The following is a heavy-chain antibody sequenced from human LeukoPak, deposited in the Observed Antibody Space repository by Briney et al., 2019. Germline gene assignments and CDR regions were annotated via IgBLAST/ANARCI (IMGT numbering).Heavy chain of an antibody. Sequence: PSETLSHTCTLSVGSLCSSSYYSGWIRQPGGKGLGWIVSVFYSGTTYYIPSLKRRVYMSIDTSKNQFSLHLMSVTASDTAGYHCARYHYYDILSASPRHYFDSWGQGDLVTGSS. D-gene: IGHD3-9*01. V-gene: IGHV4-39*01. J-gene: IGHJ4*02. CDR1: VGSLCSSSYY. CDR2: VFYSGTT. CDR3: ARYHYYDILSASPRHYFDS.